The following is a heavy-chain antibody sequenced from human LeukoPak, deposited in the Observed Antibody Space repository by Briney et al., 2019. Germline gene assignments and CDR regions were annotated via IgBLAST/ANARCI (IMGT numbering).Heavy chain of an antibody. Sequence: SETLSLTSTVSGGSISSYYWSWIRQPAGKGLEWIGRIYTSGSTNYNPSLKSRVTMSVDTSKNQFSLKLSSVTAADTAVYYCARDGKVTPSYYYYYMDVWGKGTTVTVSS. V-gene: IGHV4-4*07. CDR1: GGSISSYY. CDR3: ARDGKVTPSYYYYYMDV. J-gene: IGHJ6*03. CDR2: IYTSGST. D-gene: IGHD4-23*01.